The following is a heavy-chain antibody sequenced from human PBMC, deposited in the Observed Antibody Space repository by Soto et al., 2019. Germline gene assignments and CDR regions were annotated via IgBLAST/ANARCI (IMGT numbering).Heavy chain of an antibody. CDR1: GYTFTSYA. Sequence: ASGKVSWKASGYTFTSYAMHLGRQGPGQRLEWMGWINAGNGNTKYSQKFQGRVTITRDTSASTAYMELSSLRSEDTAVYYCARDRRNSSGWYGYWGQGTLVTVSS. CDR3: ARDRRNSSGWYGY. D-gene: IGHD6-19*01. V-gene: IGHV1-3*01. J-gene: IGHJ4*02. CDR2: INAGNGNT.